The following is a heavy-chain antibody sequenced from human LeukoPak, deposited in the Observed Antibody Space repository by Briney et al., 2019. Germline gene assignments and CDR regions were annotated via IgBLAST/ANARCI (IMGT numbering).Heavy chain of an antibody. CDR1: GFTFSSYG. CDR2: ISYDGSNK. D-gene: IGHD4-17*01. J-gene: IGHJ4*02. V-gene: IGHV3-30*18. CDR3: AKSVGSYYFDY. Sequence: GGSLRLSCAASGFTFSSYGMHWVRQAPGKGLEWVAVISYDGSNKYYADSVKGRFTISKDNSKNTLYLQMNSLRAEDTAVYYCAKSVGSYYFDYWGQGTLVTVSS.